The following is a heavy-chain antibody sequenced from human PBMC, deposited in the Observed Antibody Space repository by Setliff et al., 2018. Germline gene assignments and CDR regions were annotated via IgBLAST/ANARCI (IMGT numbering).Heavy chain of an antibody. Sequence: GESLKISCKGSGYTFTNYWIGWVRQMPGKGLECMGIIYPGDSDTRYSPSFQGQVTLSADTSIATAYLHWTSLKASDTAMYYCVRHPYYDSSGYYSYFDYWGQGALVTVSS. V-gene: IGHV5-51*01. J-gene: IGHJ4*02. CDR3: VRHPYYDSSGYYSYFDY. D-gene: IGHD3-22*01. CDR1: GYTFTNYW. CDR2: IYPGDSDT.